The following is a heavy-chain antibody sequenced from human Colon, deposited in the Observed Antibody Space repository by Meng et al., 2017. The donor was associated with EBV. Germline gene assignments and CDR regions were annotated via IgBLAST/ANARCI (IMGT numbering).Heavy chain of an antibody. V-gene: IGHV4-30-4*01. J-gene: IGHJ4*02. CDR2: IYYSGST. CDR1: GGSISSGDYY. D-gene: IGHD5-12*01. CDR3: ARDRGGLGAFDY. Sequence: QVQLQESGLVLGKPSQTMSLIGNVFGGSISSGDYYWSWIRQPPGKGLEWIGYIYYSGSTYYNPSLKSRVTISVDTSKNLFSLKLSSVTAADTAVYYCARDRGGLGAFDYWGQGTLVTVSS.